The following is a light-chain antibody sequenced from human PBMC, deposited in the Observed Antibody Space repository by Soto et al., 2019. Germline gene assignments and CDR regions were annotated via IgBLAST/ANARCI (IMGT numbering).Light chain of an antibody. CDR1: SSDVGGYNY. CDR3: SSYTSSSTYV. CDR2: EVS. J-gene: IGLJ1*01. Sequence: QSVLTQPASVSGSPGQSITISCTGTSSDVGGYNYVSWYQQHPGKAPKLMIYEVSNRPSGVSNRFSGSKSGNTASLTISGLQAEYEADYYCSSYTSSSTYVVGTGTKVTVL. V-gene: IGLV2-14*01.